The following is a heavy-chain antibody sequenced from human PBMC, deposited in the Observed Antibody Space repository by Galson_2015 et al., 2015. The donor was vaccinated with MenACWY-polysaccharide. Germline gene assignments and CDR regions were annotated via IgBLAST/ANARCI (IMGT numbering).Heavy chain of an antibody. D-gene: IGHD3-22*01. V-gene: IGHV3-30*18. CDR1: GFTFSSYG. CDR2: ISYDGSNK. J-gene: IGHJ3*02. Sequence: SLRLSCAASGFTFSSYGMHWVRQAPGKGLEWVAVISYDGSNKYYADSVKGRFTISRDNSKNTLYLQMNSLSAEDTAVYYCAKLVYYYDSSGYYATYNDAFDIWGQGTMVTVSS. CDR3: AKLVYYYDSSGYYATYNDAFDI.